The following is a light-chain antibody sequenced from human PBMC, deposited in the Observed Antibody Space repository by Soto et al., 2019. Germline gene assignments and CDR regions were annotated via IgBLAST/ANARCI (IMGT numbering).Light chain of an antibody. J-gene: IGLJ1*01. CDR2: GNS. CDR3: QAYDSSLSGSV. CDR1: SSNIGAGYD. V-gene: IGLV1-40*01. Sequence: QSVLTQPPSVSGAPGQRVTISCTGSSSNIGAGYDVHWYQQLPGTAPKLLIYGNSNRPSGVPDRFSGSKSGTSASLAITVLQAEDEADYYCQAYDSSLSGSVLGTETKFT.